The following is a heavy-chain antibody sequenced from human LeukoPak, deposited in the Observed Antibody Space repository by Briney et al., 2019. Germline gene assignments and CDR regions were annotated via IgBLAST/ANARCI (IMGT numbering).Heavy chain of an antibody. CDR3: ARHRYSVVYYFDY. CDR2: IYYSGST. Sequence: SETLSLTCTVSGGSISSYYWSWIRQPPGKGLEWIGYIYYSGSTNYNPSLKSRVTISVDTSKNQFSLKLSSVTAADTAVYYFARHRYSVVYYFDYWGQGTLVTVSS. J-gene: IGHJ4*02. CDR1: GGSISSYY. D-gene: IGHD6-13*01. V-gene: IGHV4-59*08.